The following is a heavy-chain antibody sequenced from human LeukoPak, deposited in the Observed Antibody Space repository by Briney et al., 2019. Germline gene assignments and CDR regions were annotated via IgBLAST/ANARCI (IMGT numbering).Heavy chain of an antibody. CDR3: AKEGEQLLARTIDY. D-gene: IGHD6-6*01. CDR2: ISYDGSNK. V-gene: IGHV3-30-3*01. CDR1: GFTFSSYA. J-gene: IGHJ4*02. Sequence: GGSLRLSCAASGFTFSSYAMHWVRQAPGKGLEWVAVISYDGSNKYYADSVKGRFTISRDNSKNTLYLQMNRLRAEDTAVYYCAKEGEQLLARTIDYWGQGTLVTVSS.